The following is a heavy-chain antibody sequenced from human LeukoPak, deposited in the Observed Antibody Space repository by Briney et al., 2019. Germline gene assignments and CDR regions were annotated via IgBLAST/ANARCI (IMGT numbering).Heavy chain of an antibody. J-gene: IGHJ4*02. D-gene: IGHD2-15*01. CDR1: GFTFSSYS. Sequence: GGSLRLSCAASGFTFSSYSMTWVRQAPGKGLEWVSYISSSTNTIYYADSVKGRFTISRDNAKNSLYLQMNSLRDEDTAVYYCARAPLGYCSGGSCYPPDYWGQGTLVTVSS. CDR3: ARAPLGYCSGGSCYPPDY. V-gene: IGHV3-48*02. CDR2: ISSSTNTI.